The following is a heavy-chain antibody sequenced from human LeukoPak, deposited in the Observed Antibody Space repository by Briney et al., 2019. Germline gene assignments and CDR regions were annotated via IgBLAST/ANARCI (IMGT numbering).Heavy chain of an antibody. Sequence: GASVKVSCKTPGYTFTGYYMHWVRQAPGQGLEWMGWINPNSGGTNYAQKFKGRDTITRDTSISTAYMELSRLRADDTAVYYCARERDSIGYSPLDPWGQGTLVTVSS. CDR3: ARERDSIGYSPLDP. J-gene: IGHJ5*02. CDR2: INPNSGGT. D-gene: IGHD3-22*01. CDR1: GYTFTGYY. V-gene: IGHV1-2*02.